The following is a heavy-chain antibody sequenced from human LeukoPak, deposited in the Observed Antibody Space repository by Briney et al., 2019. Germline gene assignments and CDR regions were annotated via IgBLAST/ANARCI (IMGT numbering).Heavy chain of an antibody. V-gene: IGHV4-59*01. CDR3: ARRRPDSSGYVLDY. D-gene: IGHD3-22*01. Sequence: SETLSLTCTVSGGSISSYYWSWIRQPPGKGLEWIGYIYYSGSTNYNPSLKSRVTISVDTSKNQFSLKLSSVTAADTAVYYCARRRPDSSGYVLDYWGQGTLATVSS. J-gene: IGHJ4*02. CDR1: GGSISSYY. CDR2: IYYSGST.